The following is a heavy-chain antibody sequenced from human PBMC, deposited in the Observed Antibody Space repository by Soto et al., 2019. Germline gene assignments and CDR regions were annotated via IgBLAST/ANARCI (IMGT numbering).Heavy chain of an antibody. CDR3: ARGNHRWVQLWYFDL. V-gene: IGHV1-69*12. CDR1: GGTFSNYP. J-gene: IGHJ2*01. Sequence: QVQLVQSGAEVKKPGSSVKVSCKASGGTFSNYPISWVRQAPGQGLEWMGGIIPIFGTVNYAQKFQGRVTITADESTSTVYMELSSLSSEDTAVYYCARGNHRWVQLWYFDLWGRGTLVTVSS. D-gene: IGHD1-1*01. CDR2: IIPIFGTV.